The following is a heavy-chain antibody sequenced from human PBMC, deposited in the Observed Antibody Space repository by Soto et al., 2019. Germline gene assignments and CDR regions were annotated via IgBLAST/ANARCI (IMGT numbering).Heavy chain of an antibody. V-gene: IGHV3-23*01. D-gene: IGHD2-15*01. CDR1: GFTFSSYA. CDR3: AFGCSGGSCYSAYYYYGMDV. J-gene: IGHJ6*02. CDR2: ISGSGGST. Sequence: SMRLSCAASGFTFSSYALSWVRQAPGKGLEWVSAISGSGGSTYYADSVKGRFTISRDNSKNTLYLQMNSLRAEDTAVYYCAFGCSGGSCYSAYYYYGMDVWGQGTTVTVSS.